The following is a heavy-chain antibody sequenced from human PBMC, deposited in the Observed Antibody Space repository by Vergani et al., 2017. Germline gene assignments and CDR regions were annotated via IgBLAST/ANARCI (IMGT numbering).Heavy chain of an antibody. Sequence: EVQLVESGGGLVKPGGSLRLSCAASGFTFSSYSMNWVRQAPGKGLEWVSSISSSGSTIYYADSVKGRFTISRDNAKNSLYLQMNSLRAEDTAVYYCASYGDYRGYYYMDVWGKGTTVTVSS. D-gene: IGHD4-17*01. CDR3: ASYGDYRGYYYMDV. CDR2: ISSSGSTI. V-gene: IGHV3-21*04. J-gene: IGHJ6*03. CDR1: GFTFSSYS.